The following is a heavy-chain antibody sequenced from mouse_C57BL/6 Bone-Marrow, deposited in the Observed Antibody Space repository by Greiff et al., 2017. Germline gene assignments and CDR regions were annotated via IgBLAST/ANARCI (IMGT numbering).Heavy chain of an antibody. D-gene: IGHD2-4*01. CDR2: FYPGSGSI. J-gene: IGHJ2*01. V-gene: IGHV1-62-2*01. CDR3: ARHERYYDYEGYFDY. Sequence: QVQLQQSGAELVKPGASVKLSCKASGYIFTEYTIHWVKQRPGQGLEWIGWFYPGSGSIKYNERFKDKATLTADKSSNTVYMELSRLTSEDSAVYFWARHERYYDYEGYFDYWGQGTTLTVSS. CDR1: GYIFTEYT.